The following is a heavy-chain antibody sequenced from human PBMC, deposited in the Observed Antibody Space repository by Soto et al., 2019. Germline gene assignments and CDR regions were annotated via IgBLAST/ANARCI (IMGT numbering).Heavy chain of an antibody. CDR3: TKEDPSDY. V-gene: IGHV3-23*01. J-gene: IGHJ4*02. CDR1: GFTFSSYV. Sequence: GSLRLSCAASGFTFSSYVVGWVRQAPGKGLGWVSGITSSGSSTYYADYVKGRFTISRDNSKNTLYLQMNSLRAEDTAVYYCTKEDPSDYWGQGTLVTVSS. CDR2: ITSSGSST.